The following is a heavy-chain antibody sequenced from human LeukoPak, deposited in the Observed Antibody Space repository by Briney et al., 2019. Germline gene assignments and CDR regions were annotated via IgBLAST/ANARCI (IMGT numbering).Heavy chain of an antibody. J-gene: IGHJ4*02. CDR3: ARVGYSGWNLEY. D-gene: IGHD5-12*01. Sequence: PGGSLRLSCAAFGFTFRSYWMSWVRQAPGKGLEWMANINQGGSVKYYVDSVKGRFTISRDDAKNSLYVQMNSLRDEDTAVYYCARVGYSGWNLEYWGQGTLVTVSS. CDR1: GFTFRSYW. V-gene: IGHV3-7*01. CDR2: INQGGSVK.